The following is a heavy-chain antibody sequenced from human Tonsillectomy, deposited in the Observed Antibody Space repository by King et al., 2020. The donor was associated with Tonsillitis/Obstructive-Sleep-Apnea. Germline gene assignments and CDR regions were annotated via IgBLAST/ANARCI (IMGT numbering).Heavy chain of an antibody. V-gene: IGHV1-2*06. J-gene: IGHJ4*02. CDR2: INPNSGGT. Sequence: VQLVESATEVKKPGASVKVSCTASEYTFTGYYIHWVRQAPGQGLEWMGRINPNSGGTNYAQKFQGRVTMTRDTSISTAYMELSRLKSDDTAVYYCARDSCSSTSCYQGYWGQGTLVTVSS. CDR1: EYTFTGYY. CDR3: ARDSCSSTSCYQGY. D-gene: IGHD2-2*01.